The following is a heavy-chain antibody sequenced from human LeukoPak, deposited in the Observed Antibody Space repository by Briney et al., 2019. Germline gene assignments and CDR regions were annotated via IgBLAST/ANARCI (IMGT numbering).Heavy chain of an antibody. CDR2: IYYSGGT. Sequence: PSETLSLTCTVSGGSISSSSYYWGWIRQPPGKGLEWIGSIYYSGGTYYNPSLKSLVAISVDTSKNQFSLKLSSVTAADTAVYYCASQFDSLEYDIWGQGTMVTVSS. CDR1: GGSISSSSYY. D-gene: IGHD1-1*01. V-gene: IGHV4-39*07. J-gene: IGHJ3*02. CDR3: ASQFDSLEYDI.